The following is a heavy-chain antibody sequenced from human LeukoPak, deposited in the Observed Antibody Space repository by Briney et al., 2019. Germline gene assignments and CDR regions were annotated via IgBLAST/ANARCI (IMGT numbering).Heavy chain of an antibody. Sequence: PSGTLSLTCAVSGGSISSSNWWSWVRQPPGKGLEWIGEIYHSGSTNYNPSLKSRVTISVDKSKNQFSLKLSSVTAADTAVYYCARIPNSSTWSDAFDIWGQGTMVTVSS. CDR2: IYHSGST. CDR1: GGSISSSNW. V-gene: IGHV4-4*02. CDR3: ARIPNSSTWSDAFDI. J-gene: IGHJ3*02. D-gene: IGHD6-13*01.